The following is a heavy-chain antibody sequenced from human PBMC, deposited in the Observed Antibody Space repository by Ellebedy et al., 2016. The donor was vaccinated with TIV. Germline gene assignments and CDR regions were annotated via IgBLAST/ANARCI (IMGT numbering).Heavy chain of an antibody. CDR1: GYTFTSYY. D-gene: IGHD6-13*01. Sequence: ASVKVSXXASGYTFTSYYIHWVRQAPGQGLEWMGIINPSGGGTSYAPKFQGRVTMTRDTSTSTVYMELSSLRSEDTAVYYCARDLGSRWRKSPDYWGQGTLVTVSS. J-gene: IGHJ4*02. CDR2: INPSGGGT. CDR3: ARDLGSRWRKSPDY. V-gene: IGHV1-46*01.